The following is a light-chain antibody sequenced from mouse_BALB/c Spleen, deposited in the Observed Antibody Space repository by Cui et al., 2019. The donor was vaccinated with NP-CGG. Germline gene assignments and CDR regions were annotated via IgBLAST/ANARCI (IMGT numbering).Light chain of an antibody. J-gene: IGLJ1*01. CDR1: TGAVTTSNY. CDR2: GTN. V-gene: IGLV1*01. CDR3: ALWYSNHWV. Sequence: QAAVTQVSSCTTSPGETVTLTCRSSTGAVTTSNYANWVQEKPDHLFTGLIGGTNNRVPGVPARFSGSLIGDKAALTITGAQTEDEAIYFCALWYSNHWVFGGGTKLTVL.